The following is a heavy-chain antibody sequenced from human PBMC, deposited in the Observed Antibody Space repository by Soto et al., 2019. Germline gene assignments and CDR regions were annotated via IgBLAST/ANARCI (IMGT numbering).Heavy chain of an antibody. CDR1: GFTFSDYY. CDR2: VRNKVNSYTT. Sequence: DVQLVESGGGLVQPEGSLRLSCAASGFTFSDYYMDWVRQAPGKGLEWVGRVRNKVNSYTTEYAASVKGRFTVSRDDSRNSLYLQMNSLKTGDTAMYYCSRAGILTTPYYTDYWGLGTLVTVSS. CDR3: SRAGILTTPYYTDY. V-gene: IGHV3-72*01. J-gene: IGHJ4*02. D-gene: IGHD2-21*01.